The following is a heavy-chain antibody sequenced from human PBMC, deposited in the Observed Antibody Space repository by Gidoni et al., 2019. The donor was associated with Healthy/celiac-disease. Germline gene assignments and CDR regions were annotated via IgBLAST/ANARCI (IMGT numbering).Heavy chain of an antibody. D-gene: IGHD2-8*01. J-gene: IGHJ4*02. Sequence: EVQLVESGGGLAQPGGSVRLSCSAAGSTLGSYAMHWVRQAPGKGLEYVSAISSNGGSTYYADSVKGRFTISRDNSKNTLYLQMSSLRAEDTAVYYCVKGLLGYCTNGVCPNFDYWGQGTLVTVSS. CDR1: GSTLGSYA. V-gene: IGHV3-64D*09. CDR3: VKGLLGYCTNGVCPNFDY. CDR2: ISSNGGST.